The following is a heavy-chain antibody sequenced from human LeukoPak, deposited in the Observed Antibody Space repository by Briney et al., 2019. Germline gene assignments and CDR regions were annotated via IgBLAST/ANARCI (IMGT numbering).Heavy chain of an antibody. V-gene: IGHV3-30*02. D-gene: IGHD3-22*01. J-gene: IGHJ4*02. CDR1: GFMFSSYG. CDR2: VRYDGSDK. CDR3: AKSGYYDSTGYYYYFDY. Sequence: GGSLRLSCTATGFMFSSYGMHWVRQAPGKGLEWVAFVRYDGSDKYYADSVKGRFTISRDNSKNTLYLQMNSLRAEDTAVYYCAKSGYYDSTGYYYYFDYWGQGTLVTVSS.